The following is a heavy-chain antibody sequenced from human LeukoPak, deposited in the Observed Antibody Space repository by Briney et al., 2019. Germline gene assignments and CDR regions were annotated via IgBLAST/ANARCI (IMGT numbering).Heavy chain of an antibody. CDR2: ITAYNCNT. J-gene: IGHJ4*02. D-gene: IGHD2-8*01. CDR1: GYTFTSYG. V-gene: IGHV1-18*01. CDR3: AVGYCTNGVCYTIGY. Sequence: ASVKVSCKASGYTFTSYGISWVRQAPGQGLEWMGWITAYNCNTNYPQKLQGRVTMTTHTSTSTAYMELRSLRSDDTAVYYCAVGYCTNGVCYTIGYWGQGTLVTVSS.